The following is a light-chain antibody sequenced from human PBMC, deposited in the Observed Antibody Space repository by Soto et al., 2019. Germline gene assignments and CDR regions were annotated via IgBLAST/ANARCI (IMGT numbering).Light chain of an antibody. CDR1: QDIGSW. CDR2: AAS. J-gene: IGKJ5*01. CDR3: QQANSFPIT. V-gene: IGKV1-12*01. Sequence: DIQMTQSPSSVSASVGDRVTITCRASQDIGSWLAWYQQKPGNAPKLLIYAASSLPSGVPSRFSGGGSGTDFTLTISSLQPEDFATYYCQQANSFPITFGQGTRLEIK.